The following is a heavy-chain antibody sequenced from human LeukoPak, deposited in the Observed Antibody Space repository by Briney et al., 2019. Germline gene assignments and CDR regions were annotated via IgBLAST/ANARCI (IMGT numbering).Heavy chain of an antibody. V-gene: IGHV3-7*03. Sequence: PGGSLRLSCAASGFTFSSYWMSWVRQAPGKGLEWVANIKQDGSEKYYVDSVKGRFTISRDNSKNTLYLQMNSLRAEDTAVYYCAKDSGIAVAGTGHWGQGTLVTVSS. J-gene: IGHJ4*02. CDR3: AKDSGIAVAGTGH. CDR1: GFTFSSYW. D-gene: IGHD6-19*01. CDR2: IKQDGSEK.